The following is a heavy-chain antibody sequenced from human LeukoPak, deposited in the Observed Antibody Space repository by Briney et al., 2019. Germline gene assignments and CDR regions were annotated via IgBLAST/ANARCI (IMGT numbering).Heavy chain of an antibody. CDR3: AKDLSSGSRRAY. CDR2: IYSGGST. J-gene: IGHJ4*02. V-gene: IGHV3-53*05. Sequence: PGGSLRLSCAASGLTVSSNCMSWVRQAPGKGLEWVSLIYSGGSTYYTDSVKGRFTISRDNSKNTLYLQMNSLRAEDTGVYYCAKDLSSGSRRAYWGQGTLVTVSS. CDR1: GLTVSSNC. D-gene: IGHD6-19*01.